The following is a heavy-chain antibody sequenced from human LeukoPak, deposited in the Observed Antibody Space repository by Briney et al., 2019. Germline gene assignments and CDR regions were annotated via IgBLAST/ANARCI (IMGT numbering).Heavy chain of an antibody. D-gene: IGHD3-22*01. J-gene: IGHJ4*02. V-gene: IGHV3-7*03. CDR2: IKQDGSDK. Sequence: GGSLRLSCAASGFSFNDYWMSWVRQAPGKGLEWVANIKQDGSDKYYVDSVKGRFTISRDNAKHSLYLQMSSLRAEDTAMYYCARDRDYYDSSGYYLFDYWGQGTLVTVSS. CDR3: ARDRDYYDSSGYYLFDY. CDR1: GFSFNDYW.